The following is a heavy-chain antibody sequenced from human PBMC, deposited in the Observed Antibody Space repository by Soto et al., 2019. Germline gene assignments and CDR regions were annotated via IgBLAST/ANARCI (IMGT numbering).Heavy chain of an antibody. CDR3: ATGELNYYDSSGFDY. V-gene: IGHV1-18*04. CDR2: ISAYNGNT. CDR1: GYTFTSYG. J-gene: IGHJ4*02. D-gene: IGHD3-22*01. Sequence: QVQLVQSGAEVKKPGASVKVSCKASGYTFTSYGISWGRQAPGQGLEWMGWISAYNGNTNYAQKLQVRVTMTTDTSTSIAYMEPRSMRSADTAVSYCATGELNYYDSSGFDYWGQGTLVTVSS.